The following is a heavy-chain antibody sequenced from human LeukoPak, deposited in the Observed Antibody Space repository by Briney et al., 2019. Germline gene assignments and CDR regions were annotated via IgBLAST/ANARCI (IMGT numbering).Heavy chain of an antibody. CDR2: IRSKAYGGAT. CDR3: TRVSGDGDHSRY. CDR1: GFTVSSNY. J-gene: IGHJ4*02. Sequence: PGGSLRLSCAASGFTVSSNYMSWVRQAPGKGLEWVGVIRSKAYGGATEYAASVKGRFTISRDDYKSIAYLQMNSLKTEDTAVYYCTRVSGDGDHSRYWGQGPLVTVSS. V-gene: IGHV3-49*04. D-gene: IGHD4-17*01.